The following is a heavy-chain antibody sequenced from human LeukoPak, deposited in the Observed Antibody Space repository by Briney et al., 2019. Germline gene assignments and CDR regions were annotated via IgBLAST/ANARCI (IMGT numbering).Heavy chain of an antibody. V-gene: IGHV4-4*07. D-gene: IGHD2-2*01. Sequence: SETLSLTCTVSGGSITNYYWSWIRQPAGKGLKWIGRIYTSGSTSYNPSLKSRVTMSVDTSKNQFSLKLNSVTAADTAVYYCARGCSSTSCWLRMDVWGQGTTVTVSS. CDR1: GGSITNYY. J-gene: IGHJ6*02. CDR3: ARGCSSTSCWLRMDV. CDR2: IYTSGST.